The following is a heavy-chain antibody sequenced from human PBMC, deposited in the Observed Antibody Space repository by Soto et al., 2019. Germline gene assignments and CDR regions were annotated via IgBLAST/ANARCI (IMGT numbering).Heavy chain of an antibody. Sequence: ASVKVSCKVSGYTLTELSMHWVRQAPGKGLEWMGGFDPEDGETIYAQKFQGRVTMTEDTSTDTAYMELSSLRSEDTAVYYCATGIVVVVAAPQMTTVISDYWGQGTLVNVSS. D-gene: IGHD2-15*01. CDR2: FDPEDGET. CDR1: GYTLTELS. V-gene: IGHV1-24*01. CDR3: ATGIVVVVAAPQMTTVISDY. J-gene: IGHJ4*02.